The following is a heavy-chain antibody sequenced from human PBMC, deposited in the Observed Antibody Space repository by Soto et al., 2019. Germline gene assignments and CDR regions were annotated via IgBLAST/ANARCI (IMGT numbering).Heavy chain of an antibody. Sequence: ASVKVSCKTSGYTFTRYGISWVRQAPGQGLEWMGWISAYNGNTIFAQKFQGRVTMTRNTSISTAYMELSSLRSEDTAVYYCARTLYGDNVDYWGQGTLVTVSS. V-gene: IGHV1-18*01. J-gene: IGHJ4*02. D-gene: IGHD4-17*01. CDR2: ISAYNGNT. CDR1: GYTFTRYG. CDR3: ARTLYGDNVDY.